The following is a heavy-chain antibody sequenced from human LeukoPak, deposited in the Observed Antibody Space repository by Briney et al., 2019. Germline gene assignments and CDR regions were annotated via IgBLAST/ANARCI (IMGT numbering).Heavy chain of an antibody. Sequence: ASVKVSCKASGYTFTSYYMHWVRQAPGQGLEWMGIINPSGGSTSYAQKFQGRVTMTRDTSTSTVYMELSSLRSEDTAVYYCARDYADYYDSSGYRIHNWFDPWGQGTLVTVSS. CDR1: GYTFTSYY. D-gene: IGHD3-22*01. V-gene: IGHV1-46*01. CDR3: ARDYADYYDSSGYRIHNWFDP. J-gene: IGHJ5*02. CDR2: INPSGGST.